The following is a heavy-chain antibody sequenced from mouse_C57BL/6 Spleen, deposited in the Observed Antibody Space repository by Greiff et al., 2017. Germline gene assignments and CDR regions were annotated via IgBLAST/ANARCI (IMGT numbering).Heavy chain of an antibody. CDR3: ARWGTTVVNGYFDV. V-gene: IGHV5-6*01. CDR1: GFTFSSYG. J-gene: IGHJ1*03. CDR2: ISSGGSYT. D-gene: IGHD1-1*01. Sequence: EVMLVESGGDLVKPGGSLKLSCAASGFTFSSYGMSWVRQTPDKRLEWVATISSGGSYTYYPDSVKGRFTISRDNAKNTLYLQMSSLKSEDTAMYYCARWGTTVVNGYFDVWGTGTTVTVSS.